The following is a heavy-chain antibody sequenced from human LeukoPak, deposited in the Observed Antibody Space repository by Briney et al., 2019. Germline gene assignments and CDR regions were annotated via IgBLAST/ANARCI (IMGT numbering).Heavy chain of an antibody. J-gene: IGHJ4*02. D-gene: IGHD6-13*01. CDR1: GFTVSSNE. CDR2: ISGGST. V-gene: IGHV3-38-3*01. Sequence: GSLPLSCVANGFTVSSNEVSWVRQAPGKGLAWDSSISGGSTYYADSRKGRVTIYRDSSKNTLHLQMNSLRTEDTAGYDCKKDTGDGYSISAPMRYWGQGILVTDFS. CDR3: KKDTGDGYSISAPMRY.